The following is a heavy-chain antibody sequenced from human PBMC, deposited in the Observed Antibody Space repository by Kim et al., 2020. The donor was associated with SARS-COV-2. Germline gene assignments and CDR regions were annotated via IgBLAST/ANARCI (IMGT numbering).Heavy chain of an antibody. CDR3: VREYYDYVWGSYRYQNW. CDR2: ISYDGSNK. J-gene: IGHJ5*01. V-gene: IGHV3-30*04. CDR1: GFTFSSYA. Sequence: GGSLRLSCAASGFTFSSYAMHWVRQAPGKGLEWVAVISYDGSNKYYADSVKGRFTISRDNSKNTLYLQMNSLRAEDTAVYYCVREYYDYVWGSYRYQNW. D-gene: IGHD3-16*02.